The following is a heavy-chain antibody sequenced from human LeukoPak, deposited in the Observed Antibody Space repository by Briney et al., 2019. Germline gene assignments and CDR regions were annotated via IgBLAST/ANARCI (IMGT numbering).Heavy chain of an antibody. CDR2: ISYDGSNK. J-gene: IGHJ4*02. V-gene: IGHV3-30-3*01. D-gene: IGHD4/OR15-4a*01. CDR3: AKGLSVDY. CDR1: GFTFSSYA. Sequence: PGRSLRLSCAASGFTFSSYAMHWVRQAPGKGLEWVAVISYDGSNKYYADSVKGRFTISRDNSKNTLYLQMNRLRAEDTAVYYCAKGLSVDYWGQGTLVTVSS.